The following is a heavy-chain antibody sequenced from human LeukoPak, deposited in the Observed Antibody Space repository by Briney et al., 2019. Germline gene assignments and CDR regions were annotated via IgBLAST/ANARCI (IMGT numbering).Heavy chain of an antibody. CDR2: IIPILGIA. V-gene: IGHV1-69*04. J-gene: IGHJ4*02. D-gene: IGHD3-10*01. Sequence: SVKVSCKASGGTFSSYAISWVRQAPGQGHEWMGRIIPILGIANYAQKFQGRVTITADKSTSTAYKELSSLRSEDTAVYYCARDGITMALPGGYWGQGTLVTVSS. CDR3: ARDGITMALPGGY. CDR1: GGTFSSYA.